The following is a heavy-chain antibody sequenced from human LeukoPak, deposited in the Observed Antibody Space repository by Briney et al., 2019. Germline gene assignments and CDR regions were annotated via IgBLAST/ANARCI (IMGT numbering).Heavy chain of an antibody. Sequence: SETLSLTCGVSGGSISSTNWWRWVRQPPGQGLEWIGEISLRGLTNYNTSLKSRVTMSLDKSKNLLSLNLTSVTAADTAVYYCSRESGAFCPFGYWGQGTLVTVSS. CDR1: GGSISSTNW. CDR2: ISLRGLT. J-gene: IGHJ4*02. CDR3: SRESGAFCPFGY. D-gene: IGHD1-26*01. V-gene: IGHV4-4*02.